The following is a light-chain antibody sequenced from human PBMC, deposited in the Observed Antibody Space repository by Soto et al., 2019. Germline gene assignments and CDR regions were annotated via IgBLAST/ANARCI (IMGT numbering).Light chain of an antibody. CDR3: SSYAGSNPFMV. CDR1: SSDFGGYNY. CDR2: EVS. Sequence: QSVLTQPPSASGSPGQSVTISCTGTSSDFGGYNYVSWYQQHPGKAPKLMIYEVSKRPSGVPDRFSGSKSGNTASLTVSGLQAEDEADYYCSSYAGSNPFMVFGTGTKVTVL. V-gene: IGLV2-8*01. J-gene: IGLJ1*01.